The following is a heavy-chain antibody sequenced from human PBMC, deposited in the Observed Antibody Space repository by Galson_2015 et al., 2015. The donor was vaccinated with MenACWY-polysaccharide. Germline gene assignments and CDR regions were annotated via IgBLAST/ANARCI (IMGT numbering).Heavy chain of an antibody. CDR2: IKPDGSER. D-gene: IGHD6-19*01. CDR3: ARDRRTAVAGDYHYYGMDV. J-gene: IGHJ6*02. Sequence: SLRLSCAASGFTFSNYWMTWVRQAPGKGLEWVANIKPDGSERWYVGSVRGRFTISRDNAKNSLFLQMNSLRDEDTGMYYCARDRRTAVAGDYHYYGMDVWGQGTTVTVSS. CDR1: GFTFSNYW. V-gene: IGHV3-7*01.